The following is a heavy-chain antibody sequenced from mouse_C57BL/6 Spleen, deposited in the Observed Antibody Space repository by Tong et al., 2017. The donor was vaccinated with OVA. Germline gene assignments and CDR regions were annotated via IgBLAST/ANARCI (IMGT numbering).Heavy chain of an antibody. CDR2: INPNNGGT. D-gene: IGHD1-1*01. V-gene: IGHV1-18*01. Sequence: EVQLQESGPELVKPGASVKIPCKASGYTFTDYNMDWVKQSHGKSLEWIGDINPNNGGTIYNQKFKGKATLTVDTSSSTAYMELHSLTSEDSAVYFCARRVITGWYFDVCGTGTTVTVSS. J-gene: IGHJ1*03. CDR3: ARRVITGWYFDV. CDR1: GYTFTDYN.